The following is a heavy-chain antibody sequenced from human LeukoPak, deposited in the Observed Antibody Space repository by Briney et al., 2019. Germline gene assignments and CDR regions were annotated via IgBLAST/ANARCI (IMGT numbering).Heavy chain of an antibody. CDR3: ARYDNGKDYFDY. CDR1: GFSVTRNY. Sequence: GGSLRLSCAASGFSVTRNYVSWVRQAPGKGLEWVSLMYSGGGTSYADSVNGRFTISRDTSKNTLYLQMSSLRAEDTALYYCARYDNGKDYFDYWGQGTLVTVSS. V-gene: IGHV3-53*01. D-gene: IGHD1-1*01. CDR2: MYSGGGT. J-gene: IGHJ4*02.